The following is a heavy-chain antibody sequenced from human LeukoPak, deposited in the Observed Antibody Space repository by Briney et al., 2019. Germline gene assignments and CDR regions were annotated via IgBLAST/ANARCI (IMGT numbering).Heavy chain of an antibody. J-gene: IGHJ4*02. D-gene: IGHD6-13*01. Sequence: PETLSLTCTVSGASISSDFWSWIRQPAGKGLEWIGRMYNSGIINYNPSLKSRLTMSVDTAKNQFSLNLSSVTAADTAVYYCAREGGSSRNFDYWGQGTLVTVSS. CDR3: AREGGSSRNFDY. CDR1: GASISSDF. CDR2: MYNSGII. V-gene: IGHV4-4*07.